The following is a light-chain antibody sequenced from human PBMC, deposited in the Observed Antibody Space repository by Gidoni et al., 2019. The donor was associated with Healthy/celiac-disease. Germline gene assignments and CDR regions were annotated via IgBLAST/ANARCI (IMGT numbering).Light chain of an antibody. CDR1: QSVSSSY. CDR3: QQYGSSTGFT. J-gene: IGKJ3*01. V-gene: IGKV3-20*01. Sequence: DIVLTQSPGTLSLSPGERATLSCRASQSVSSSYLAWYQQKPGQAPRLLIYGASRRATGIPDRFTGSGSGTDFTLTISRLEPEDFAVYYCQQYGSSTGFTFGPGTKVDVK. CDR2: GAS.